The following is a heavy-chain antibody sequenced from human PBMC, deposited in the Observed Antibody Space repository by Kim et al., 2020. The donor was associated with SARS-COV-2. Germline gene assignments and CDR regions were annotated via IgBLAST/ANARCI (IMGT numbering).Heavy chain of an antibody. D-gene: IGHD2-2*01. J-gene: IGHJ6*02. V-gene: IGHV1-18*04. Sequence: ASVKVSCKASGYTFTSYGISWVRQAPGQGLEWMGWISAYNGNTNYAQKLQGRVTMTTDTSKSTAYMELRSLRTDDTAVYYCARDWGDIVVVPAAMPYYYYGIDVWGQGTTVTVSS. CDR2: ISAYNGNT. CDR3: ARDWGDIVVVPAAMPYYYYGIDV. CDR1: GYTFTSYG.